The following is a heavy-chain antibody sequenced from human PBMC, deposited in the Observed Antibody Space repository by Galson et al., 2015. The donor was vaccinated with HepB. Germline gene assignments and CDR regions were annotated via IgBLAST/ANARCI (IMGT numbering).Heavy chain of an antibody. CDR2: IIPIFGTA. D-gene: IGHD3-10*01. CDR3: AKREGFGELLGFDP. Sequence: SVKVSCKASGGTFSSYAISWVRQAPGQGLEWMGGIIPIFGTANYAQKFQGRVTITADKSTSTAYMELRSLRSEDTAVYDCAKREGFGELLGFDPWGQGTLVTVSS. CDR1: GGTFSSYA. J-gene: IGHJ5*02. V-gene: IGHV1-69*06.